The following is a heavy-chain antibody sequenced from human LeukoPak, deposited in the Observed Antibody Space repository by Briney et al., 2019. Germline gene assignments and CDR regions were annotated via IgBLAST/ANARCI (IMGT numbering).Heavy chain of an antibody. CDR1: GFTFDDYA. V-gene: IGHV3-74*01. Sequence: GGSLRLSCAASGFTFDDYAMHWVRQAPGKGLEWVSRINTDGSSERYADSVTGRFTISRDNAKNTLYLEMNSLRVEDTAVYYCVRGVTETTGGYYWGQGTLVTVSS. CDR3: VRGVTETTGGYY. D-gene: IGHD1-7*01. J-gene: IGHJ4*02. CDR2: INTDGSSE.